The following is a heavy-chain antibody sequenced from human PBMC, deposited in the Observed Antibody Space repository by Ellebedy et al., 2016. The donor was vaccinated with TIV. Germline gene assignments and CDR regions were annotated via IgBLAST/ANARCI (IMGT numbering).Heavy chain of an antibody. V-gene: IGHV5-51*04. Sequence: PGGSLRLSCKGSGYSFTSYWIGWVRQIPGRGPEWMGIIYPGDSDTRYRPSFQGQVTISADTPLSTAYLQWNSLRASDTAMYFCVRFVAGTEDYDDLVDVWGQGTTVTVS. J-gene: IGHJ6*02. CDR2: IYPGDSDT. CDR3: VRFVAGTEDYDDLVDV. D-gene: IGHD4-17*01. CDR1: GYSFTSYW.